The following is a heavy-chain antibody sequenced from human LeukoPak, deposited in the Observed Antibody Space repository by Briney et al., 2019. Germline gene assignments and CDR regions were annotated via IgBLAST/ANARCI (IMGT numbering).Heavy chain of an antibody. Sequence: PGGSLRLSCAAREFTLSTCGMYWRRQAPGKGLEWVADIWHSGSNKYYADSVRGRFTISRDNSKNRLYLQMDSLRAEDTAVYCCARGLYSSGGGCRLNLDYWGQGSLVTVSS. J-gene: IGHJ4*02. CDR3: ARGLYSSGGGCRLNLDY. V-gene: IGHV3-33*01. CDR2: IWHSGSNK. CDR1: EFTLSTCG. D-gene: IGHD2-15*01.